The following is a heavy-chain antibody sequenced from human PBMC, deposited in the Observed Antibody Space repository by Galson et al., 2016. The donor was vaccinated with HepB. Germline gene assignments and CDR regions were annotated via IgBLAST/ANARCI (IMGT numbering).Heavy chain of an antibody. CDR1: GYAFKSYW. CDR2: IYPGDSYT. D-gene: IGHD3-10*01. CDR3: ARQITMIRGVHNVYGP. J-gene: IGHJ5*02. V-gene: IGHV5-51*01. Sequence: QSGAEVKKPGESLKISCKGSGYAFKSYWIAWVRQMPGKGQEWMGIIYPGDSYTNYSPSFQGHVTISADKSTSTAYLQWSSLKASDTAMYYCARQITMIRGVHNVYGPWGQGTLVTVSS.